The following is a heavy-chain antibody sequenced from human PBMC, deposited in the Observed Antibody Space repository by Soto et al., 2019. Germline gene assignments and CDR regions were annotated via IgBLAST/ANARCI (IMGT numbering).Heavy chain of an antibody. Sequence: LSLTCFVSGYSITAGGYYWSWIRHHPGKGLEWIGSFYSSGSIIYNPSLRSRVSISGDTSSNQFSMSLTSVTAADTARYYCARMYSSGSGWFHPWGQGTQVTVS. CDR2: FYSSGSI. CDR3: ARMYSSGSGWFHP. J-gene: IGHJ5*02. CDR1: GYSITAGGYY. V-gene: IGHV4-31*03. D-gene: IGHD6-19*01.